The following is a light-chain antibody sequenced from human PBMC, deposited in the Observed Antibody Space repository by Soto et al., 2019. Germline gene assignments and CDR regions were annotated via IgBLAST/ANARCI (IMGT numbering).Light chain of an antibody. CDR3: LQHNTYPRT. Sequence: DIQLTQSPSSLSASVGDRVTITCRASQGIGNDLGWYQQKPGKAPKRLIYSTSSLQSGVPSRFSGSGSGTEFSLTISSLQPEDSAIYYCLQHNTYPRTFGHGTKVEIK. CDR1: QGIGND. V-gene: IGKV1-17*01. J-gene: IGKJ1*01. CDR2: STS.